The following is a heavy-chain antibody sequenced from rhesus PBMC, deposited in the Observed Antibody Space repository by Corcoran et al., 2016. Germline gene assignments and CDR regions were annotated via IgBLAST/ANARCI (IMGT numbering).Heavy chain of an antibody. CDR2: ISSDGRST. Sequence: EVQLVESGGGLVQPGGSLRLSCAASGFTFSNYWMYWVRQAPGKGVEWVSRISSDGRSTSYADSVKGRFTSSRENAKNSLYLQMNSLRAEDTAVYYCAKGGSSGWYPHYFDYWGQGVLVTVSS. D-gene: IGHD6-31*01. V-gene: IGHV3-119*01. CDR1: GFTFSNYW. CDR3: AKGGSSGWYPHYFDY. J-gene: IGHJ4*01.